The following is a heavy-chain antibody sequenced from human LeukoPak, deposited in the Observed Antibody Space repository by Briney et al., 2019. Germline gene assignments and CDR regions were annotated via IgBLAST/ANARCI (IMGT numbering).Heavy chain of an antibody. Sequence: GGSLRLSCAASGFTFSSYAMHWVRQAPGKGLEWVAVITYDGSNKYYADSVKGRFTISRDNSKNTLYLQMNSLRAEDTAVYYCARLSYWGQGTLVTVSS. CDR2: ITYDGSNK. V-gene: IGHV3-30-3*01. CDR1: GFTFSSYA. J-gene: IGHJ4*02. CDR3: ARLSY.